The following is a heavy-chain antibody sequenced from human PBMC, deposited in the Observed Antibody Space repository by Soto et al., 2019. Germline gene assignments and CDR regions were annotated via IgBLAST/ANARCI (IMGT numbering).Heavy chain of an antibody. CDR3: ARDQVGVRGVIIARGYYYYGMDV. J-gene: IGHJ6*02. V-gene: IGHV1-2*02. Sequence: ASVKVSCKASGYTFTGYYMHWVRQAPGQGLEWMGWINPNSGGTNYAQKFQGRVTMTRDTSISTAYMELSRLRSDDTAVYYCARDQVGVRGVIIARGYYYYGMDVWGQGTTVTVSS. CDR1: GYTFTGYY. D-gene: IGHD3-10*01. CDR2: INPNSGGT.